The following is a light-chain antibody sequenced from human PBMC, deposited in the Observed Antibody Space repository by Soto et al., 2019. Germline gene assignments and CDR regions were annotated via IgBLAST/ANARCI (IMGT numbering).Light chain of an antibody. CDR1: QKVRTF. J-gene: IGKJ1*01. CDR3: QQHSHWPPWT. CDR2: GAS. V-gene: IGKV3-11*01. Sequence: EVVLTHSPATLSLSPGERATLSCRASQKVRTFLDWYQQKPGQAPRLLIYGASNRATGIPARFSGSGSGTDFTLTISSLEPEDFAVYYCQQHSHWPPWTFGQGTRVEIQ.